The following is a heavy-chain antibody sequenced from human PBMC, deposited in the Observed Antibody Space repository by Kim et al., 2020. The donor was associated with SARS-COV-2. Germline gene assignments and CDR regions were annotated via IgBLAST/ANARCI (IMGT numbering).Heavy chain of an antibody. Sequence: GGSLRLSCAASGFRSSGYWMSWVRQAPGKGLEWVASIKEDGSENDYVDSVKGRFTIYRDNAENSVYLQMNSLRGDDTAVYYCARGVWPYCKSASCFRRGYYFDPWGQGTRVTVSS. D-gene: IGHD2-2*01. CDR2: IKEDGSEN. J-gene: IGHJ4*02. V-gene: IGHV3-7*01. CDR1: GFRSSGYW. CDR3: ARGVWPYCKSASCFRRGYYFDP.